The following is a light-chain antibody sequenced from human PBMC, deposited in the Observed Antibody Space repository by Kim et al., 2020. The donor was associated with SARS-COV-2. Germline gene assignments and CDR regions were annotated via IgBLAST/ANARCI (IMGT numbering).Light chain of an antibody. Sequence: SASVGDSVRITCRASQNITTWLAWFQQKPGRAPKRLIYKASNLESGVPSRFSGSGSGTEFTLIISSLHPDDFATYYCQQYDTYRTFGQGTKVDIK. CDR1: QNITTW. J-gene: IGKJ1*01. CDR3: QQYDTYRT. CDR2: KAS. V-gene: IGKV1-5*03.